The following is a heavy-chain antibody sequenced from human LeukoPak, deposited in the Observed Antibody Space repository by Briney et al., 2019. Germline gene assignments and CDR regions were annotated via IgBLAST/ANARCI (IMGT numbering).Heavy chain of an antibody. V-gene: IGHV5-51*01. CDR1: GYSFTNYW. CDR2: INPGDSET. Sequence: GESLKISCKGSGYSFTNYWIGWVRQMPGKGLEWMVIINPGDSETRYSPSCQGQVTISADKSISTPYLQWSSLRASDTAVYYCARDSGNNAAAAFDIWGQGTMVTVSS. D-gene: IGHD4-23*01. J-gene: IGHJ3*02. CDR3: ARDSGNNAAAAFDI.